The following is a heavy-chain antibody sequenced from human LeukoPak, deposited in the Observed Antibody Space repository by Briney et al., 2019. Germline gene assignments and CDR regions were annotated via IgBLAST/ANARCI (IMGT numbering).Heavy chain of an antibody. Sequence: PGGSLRLSCAASGFTFSSYEMNWVPQAPGKGLEWVSYISSSGSTVYSADSVKGRFTISRDNAKNSLYLQMNSLRAEDTAVYYCARGSYYYGSGSYIYYYMDVWGKGTTVTISS. V-gene: IGHV3-48*03. D-gene: IGHD3-10*01. CDR3: ARGSYYYGSGSYIYYYMDV. J-gene: IGHJ6*03. CDR2: ISSSGSTV. CDR1: GFTFSSYE.